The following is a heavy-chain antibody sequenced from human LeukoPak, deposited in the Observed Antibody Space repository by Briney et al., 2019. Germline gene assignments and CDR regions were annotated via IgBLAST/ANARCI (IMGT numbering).Heavy chain of an antibody. V-gene: IGHV4-59*02. J-gene: IGHJ4*02. CDR1: GASVSSYY. Sequence: SETLSLTCSVSGASVSSYYWSWIRQPPGKGLEWIGYIYYSGSTNYNPSLKSRVTISVDTSNNQFSLKLTFVTAADTAVYYCARGLSNFDYWGQGTLVTVSS. D-gene: IGHD3-10*01. CDR2: IYYSGST. CDR3: ARGLSNFDY.